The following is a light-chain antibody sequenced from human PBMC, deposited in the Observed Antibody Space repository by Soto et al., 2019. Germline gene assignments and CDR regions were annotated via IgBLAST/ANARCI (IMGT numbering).Light chain of an antibody. J-gene: IGKJ3*01. V-gene: IGKV3-20*01. CDR1: QSVSSSY. Sequence: EIVLTQSPGTLSLSPGERATLSSRASQSVSSSYLAWYQQKPGQAPRLLIYGASSRATGIPDRFSGSVSGTDFTLTISRLEPEDFAVYYCQQYGSSLFGPGTKVDI. CDR3: QQYGSSL. CDR2: GAS.